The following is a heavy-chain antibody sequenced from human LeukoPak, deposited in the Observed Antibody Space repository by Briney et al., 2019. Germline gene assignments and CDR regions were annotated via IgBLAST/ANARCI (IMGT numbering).Heavy chain of an antibody. V-gene: IGHV3-33*01. CDR3: ARDANYGSGSYNYYMDV. J-gene: IGHJ6*03. D-gene: IGHD3-10*01. CDR2: IWYDGSNK. CDR1: GFTFSSYG. Sequence: GGSLRLSCAASGFTFSSYGMHWVRQAPGKGLEWVAVIWYDGSNKYYADSVKGRFTISRDNSKNTLYLQMNSLRSEDTAVYYCARDANYGSGSYNYYMDVWGKGTTVTVSS.